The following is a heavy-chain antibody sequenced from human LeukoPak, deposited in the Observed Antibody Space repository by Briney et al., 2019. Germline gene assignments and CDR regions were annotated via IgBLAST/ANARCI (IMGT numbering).Heavy chain of an antibody. D-gene: IGHD6-13*01. CDR2: IYPGDSDT. CDR3: ARTASGIFSSRAPYYYCGMDV. J-gene: IGHJ6*02. CDR1: GYSFTSYW. V-gene: IGHV5-51*01. Sequence: GESLKISCKGSGYSFTSYWIGWVRQMPGKGLEWMGIIYPGDSDTRYSPSFQGQVTISADKSISTAYLQWSSLKASDTAMYYCARTASGIFSSRAPYYYCGMDVWGQGTTVTVSS.